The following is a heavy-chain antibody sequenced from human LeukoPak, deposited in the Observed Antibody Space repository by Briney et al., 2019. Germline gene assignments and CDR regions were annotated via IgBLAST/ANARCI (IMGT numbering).Heavy chain of an antibody. V-gene: IGHV3-74*01. CDR2: INSDGSST. D-gene: IGHD3-3*01. Sequence: GGSLRLSCAASGFTFSNFWMHWVRQAPGKGLVWVSRINSDGSSTNYADSVKGRFTISRDNAKSTLYLHMNSLRAEDTAVYYCARGGDFWSGYYSSWFDPWGQETLVTVSS. J-gene: IGHJ5*02. CDR3: ARGGDFWSGYYSSWFDP. CDR1: GFTFSNFW.